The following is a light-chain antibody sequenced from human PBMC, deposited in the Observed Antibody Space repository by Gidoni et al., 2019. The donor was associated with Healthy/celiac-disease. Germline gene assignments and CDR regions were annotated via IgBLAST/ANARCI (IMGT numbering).Light chain of an antibody. J-gene: IGLJ3*02. CDR3: AAWDDSLNGPV. V-gene: IGLV1-44*01. CDR2: SNN. Sequence: QSVLTQPPSASGPPEQRVTISCSGSSSNIGSNTVNWYQQLPGTAPKLLIYSNNQRPSGVPDRFSGSKSGTSASLAISGLQSEDEADYYCAAWDDSLNGPVFGGGTKLTVL. CDR1: SSNIGSNT.